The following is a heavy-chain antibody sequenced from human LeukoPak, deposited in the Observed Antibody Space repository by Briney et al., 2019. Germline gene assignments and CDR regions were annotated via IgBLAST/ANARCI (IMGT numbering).Heavy chain of an antibody. Sequence: GGSLRLSCAASGFTFSTYSMNWVRQAPGKGLEWVSFISSTSYYIYYADSLKGRFTISRDNAKNSLYLQMNGLRAEDTAVYYCARERAVRAEIDYWGQGTLVTVSS. J-gene: IGHJ4*02. D-gene: IGHD3-10*01. CDR3: ARERAVRAEIDY. V-gene: IGHV3-21*01. CDR2: ISSTSYYI. CDR1: GFTFSTYS.